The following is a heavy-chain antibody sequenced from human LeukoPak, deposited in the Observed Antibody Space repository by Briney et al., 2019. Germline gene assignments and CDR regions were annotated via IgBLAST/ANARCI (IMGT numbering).Heavy chain of an antibody. CDR3: AKDVRVLINWNYIQNFDY. J-gene: IGHJ4*02. V-gene: IGHV3-33*06. CDR2: IWYDGSNK. Sequence: PGRSLRLSCAASGFTFSSYGMHWVRQAPGKGLEWVAVIWYDGSNKYYADSVKGRFTISRDNSKNTLYLQMNSLRPEDTAVYYCAKDVRVLINWNYIQNFDYWGQGTLVTVSS. CDR1: GFTFSSYG. D-gene: IGHD1-7*01.